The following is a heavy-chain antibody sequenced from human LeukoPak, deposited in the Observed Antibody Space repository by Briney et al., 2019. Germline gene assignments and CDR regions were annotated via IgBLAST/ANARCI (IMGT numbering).Heavy chain of an antibody. CDR3: ARRYSYGFGGFIDY. CDR1: GGSISSYY. V-gene: IGHV4-59*01. J-gene: IGHJ4*02. CDR2: IYYSGST. D-gene: IGHD5-18*01. Sequence: SETLSLTCTVSGGSISSYYWSWIRQPPGKGLEWIGYIYYSGSTNYNPSLKSRVTISVDTSKNQFSLKLSSVTAADTAVYYCARRYSYGFGGFIDYWGQGTLVTVSS.